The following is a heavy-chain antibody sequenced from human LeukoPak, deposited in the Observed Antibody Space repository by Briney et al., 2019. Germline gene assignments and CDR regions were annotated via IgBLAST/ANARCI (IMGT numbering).Heavy chain of an antibody. Sequence: GESLKISCKGSGYSFTSYWIGWVRQMPGKGLEWMGIIYPGDSDTRYSPSFQGQATISADKSISTAYLQWSSLKASDTAMYYCARRKNYYGSGRGGFDFDYWGQGTLVTVSS. CDR2: IYPGDSDT. CDR3: ARRKNYYGSGRGGFDFDY. D-gene: IGHD3-10*01. V-gene: IGHV5-51*01. J-gene: IGHJ4*02. CDR1: GYSFTSYW.